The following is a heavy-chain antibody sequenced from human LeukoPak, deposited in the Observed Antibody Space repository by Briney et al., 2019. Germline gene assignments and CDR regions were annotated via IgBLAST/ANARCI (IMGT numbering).Heavy chain of an antibody. CDR3: ARYFRGRVVPAAISAYYYYYYMDV. J-gene: IGHJ6*03. Sequence: ASVKVSCKASGYTFTSYGISWVRQAPGQGLEWMGWISAYNGNTNYAQKLQGRVTMTTDTSTSTAYMELRSLRSDDTAVYYCARYFRGRVVPAAISAYYYYYYMDVWGKGTTVTISS. D-gene: IGHD2-2*01. CDR2: ISAYNGNT. V-gene: IGHV1-18*01. CDR1: GYTFTSYG.